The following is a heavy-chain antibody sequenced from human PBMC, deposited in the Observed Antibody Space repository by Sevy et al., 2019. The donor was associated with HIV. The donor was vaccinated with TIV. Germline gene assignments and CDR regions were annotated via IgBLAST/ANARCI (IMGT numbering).Heavy chain of an antibody. J-gene: IGHJ6*02. CDR3: ARRGDYGLVGYYYYGMDV. CDR1: GFTFSSYW. CDR2: INSDGSST. V-gene: IGHV3-74*01. D-gene: IGHD4-17*01. Sequence: GGSLRLSCAASGFTFSSYWMHWVRQAPGKGLVWVSRINSDGSSTSYADSVKGRFTISRDNAKNTLCLQMNSLRAEDTAVYYWARRGDYGLVGYYYYGMDVWGQGTTVTVSS.